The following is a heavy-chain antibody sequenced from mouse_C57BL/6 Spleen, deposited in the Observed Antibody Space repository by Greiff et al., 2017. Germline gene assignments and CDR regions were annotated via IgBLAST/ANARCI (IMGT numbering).Heavy chain of an antibody. V-gene: IGHV1-7*01. CDR3: SSGGIIYYGNDLDY. Sequence: QVQLQQSGAELAKPGASVKLSCKASGYTFTSYWMHWVKQRPGQGLEWIGYINPSSGYTKYNQKFKDKATLTADKSSSTAYMQLSSLTCEDSAVYDGSSGGIIYYGNDLDYWGQGTTLTVSA. CDR1: GYTFTSYW. J-gene: IGHJ2*01. D-gene: IGHD2-2*01. CDR2: INPSSGYT.